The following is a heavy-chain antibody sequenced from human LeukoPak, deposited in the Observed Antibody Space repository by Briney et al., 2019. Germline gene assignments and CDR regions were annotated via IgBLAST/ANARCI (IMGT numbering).Heavy chain of an antibody. CDR2: INTNTGNP. CDR1: GYTFTGYY. Sequence: ASVKVSSKASGYTFTGYYMHWVRQAPGQGLEWMGWINTNTGNPTYAQGFTGRFVFSLDTSVSTAYLQISSLKAEDTAVYYCARRTNYGGNSLIAFDIWGQGTMVTVSS. J-gene: IGHJ3*02. V-gene: IGHV7-4-1*02. CDR3: ARRTNYGGNSLIAFDI. D-gene: IGHD4-23*01.